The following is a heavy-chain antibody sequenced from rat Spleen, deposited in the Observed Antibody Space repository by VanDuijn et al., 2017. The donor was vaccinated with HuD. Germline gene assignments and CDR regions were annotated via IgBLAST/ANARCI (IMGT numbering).Heavy chain of an antibody. J-gene: IGHJ2*01. CDR3: ARWSDY. CDR2: ITYDGTAT. V-gene: IGHV5-29*01. Sequence: EVQLVESDGGLVQPGRSLKLSCAASGFTFSDYYMAWVRQAPTKGLEWVATITYDGTATYYRDSVKGRFTLSRDNAKSTLYLQMGSLRSEDTATYYCARWSDYWGQGVMVTVSS. CDR1: GFTFSDYY.